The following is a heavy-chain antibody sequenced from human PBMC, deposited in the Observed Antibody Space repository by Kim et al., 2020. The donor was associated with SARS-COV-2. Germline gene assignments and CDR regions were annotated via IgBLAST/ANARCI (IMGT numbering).Heavy chain of an antibody. CDR1: GGSISSSSYY. Sequence: SETLSLTCTVSGGSISSSSYYWGWIRQPPGKGLEWIGSIYYSGSTYYNPALKSRVTISVDTSKNQFSLKLSSVTAADTVVYYCARRGCFGEPLAVWGQGTLVTVSS. J-gene: IGHJ4*02. CDR2: IYYSGST. D-gene: IGHD3-10*01. V-gene: IGHV4-39*01. CDR3: ARRGCFGEPLAV.